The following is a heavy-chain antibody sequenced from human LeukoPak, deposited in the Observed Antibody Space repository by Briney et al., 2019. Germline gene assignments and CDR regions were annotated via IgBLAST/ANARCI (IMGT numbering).Heavy chain of an antibody. CDR2: ITSSSSDT. D-gene: IGHD2-15*01. Sequence: LSLTCTVSGYSISSGYYWGWIRQPPGKGLEWVSHITSSSSDTHYADSVEGRFTISRDNAKNSLYLQMNSLRAEDTAVYFCAGAHDNVVDPVSALKYWGQGTLVTVSS. V-gene: IGHV3-11*06. J-gene: IGHJ4*02. CDR1: GYSISSGYY. CDR3: AGAHDNVVDPVSALKY.